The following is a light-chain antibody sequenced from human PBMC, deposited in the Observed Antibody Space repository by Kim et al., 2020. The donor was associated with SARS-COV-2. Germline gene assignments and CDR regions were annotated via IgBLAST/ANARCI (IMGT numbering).Light chain of an antibody. CDR1: NIGSKR. J-gene: IGLJ1*01. V-gene: IGLV3-21*01. Sequence: SYELTQPPSVSVAPGKTARITCGGNNIGSKRVHWYQQKPGQAPVLVIYYDSDRPSGIPERFSGSNSGNTATLTISRVEAGDEADYYCQVWDLSSGVFGTGTKVTVL. CDR3: QVWDLSSGV. CDR2: YDS.